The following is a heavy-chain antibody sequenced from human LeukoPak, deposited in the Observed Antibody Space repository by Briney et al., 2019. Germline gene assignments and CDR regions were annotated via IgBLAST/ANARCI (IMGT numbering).Heavy chain of an antibody. CDR2: IKQDGSEK. V-gene: IGHV3-7*01. CDR1: GFTFSSYW. Sequence: PGGSLRLSCAASGFTFSSYWMRWVRQAPGKGLEWVANIKQDGSEKYYVDSVKGRFAISRDNAKNSLYLQMNSLRAEDTAVYYCARDLRYSYGFFDYWGQGTLVTVSS. J-gene: IGHJ4*02. D-gene: IGHD5-18*01. CDR3: ARDLRYSYGFFDY.